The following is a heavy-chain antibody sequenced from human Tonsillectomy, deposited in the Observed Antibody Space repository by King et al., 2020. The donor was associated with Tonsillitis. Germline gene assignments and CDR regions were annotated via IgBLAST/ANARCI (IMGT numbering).Heavy chain of an antibody. D-gene: IGHD3-10*01. CDR1: GVSISSHY. CDR3: ARARKGSGSDYGDWFDP. CDR2: IYNSGST. V-gene: IGHV4-59*11. J-gene: IGHJ5*02. Sequence: QLQESGPRLMKPSETLSLTCTVSGVSISSHYWSWIRKSPGKGLEWIGYIYNSGSTNYNPSLKRRVTISVDTSKNHFSLKLDSVTAADTAVYYCARARKGSGSDYGDWFDPWGQGALVTVSS.